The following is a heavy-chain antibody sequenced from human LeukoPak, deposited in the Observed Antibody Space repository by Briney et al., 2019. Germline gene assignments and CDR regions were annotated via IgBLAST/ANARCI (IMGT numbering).Heavy chain of an antibody. CDR2: IYYSGST. J-gene: IGHJ4*02. D-gene: IGHD2-15*01. CDR1: GGSISSSSYY. Sequence: SETLSLTCTVSGGSISSSSYYWGWLRQPPGKGLEWIGSIYYSGSTYYNPSLKSRVTISVDTSKNQFSLKLSSVTAADTAVYYCARVPTPAPSQFDYWGQGTLVTVSS. V-gene: IGHV4-39*07. CDR3: ARVPTPAPSQFDY.